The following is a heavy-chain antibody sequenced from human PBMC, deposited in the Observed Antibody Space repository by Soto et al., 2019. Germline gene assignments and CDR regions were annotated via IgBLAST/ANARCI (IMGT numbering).Heavy chain of an antibody. V-gene: IGHV5-51*01. Sequence: GESLKISWKGSGYSFSNYWIAWVRQMPGKGLEWMGIIYPADSDTRYSPSFQGQVTISADKSITTAYLQWSSLKASDTAMYYCARLLLAAAGPNYYYYYGTDVWGQGTTVTVSS. CDR3: ARLLLAAAGPNYYYYYGTDV. CDR1: GYSFSNYW. J-gene: IGHJ6*02. D-gene: IGHD6-13*01. CDR2: IYPADSDT.